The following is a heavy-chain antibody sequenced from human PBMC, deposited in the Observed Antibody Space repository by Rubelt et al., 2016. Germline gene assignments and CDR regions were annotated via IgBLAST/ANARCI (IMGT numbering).Heavy chain of an antibody. V-gene: IGHV1-2*02. Sequence: QVQLVQSGAEVKKPGSSVKVSCKASGGTFSSYALSWVRQAPGQGLEWMGWINPNCGGTSCGQKFPGRFTRTSDTAMSTAYMELSRLRCADTGVYYCARDLRRARQGDYWGQGTLVTVSS. D-gene: IGHD6-6*01. CDR3: ARDLRRARQGDY. CDR2: INPNCGGT. J-gene: IGHJ4*02. CDR1: GGTFSSYA.